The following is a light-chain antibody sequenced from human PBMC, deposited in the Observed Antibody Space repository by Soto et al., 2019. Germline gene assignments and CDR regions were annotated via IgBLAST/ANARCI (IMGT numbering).Light chain of an antibody. CDR1: QTISSW. V-gene: IGKV1-5*03. CDR3: QQLRLYPST. Sequence: DIQMTQSPSTLSGSVGDRVTITCRASQTISSWLAWYQQKPGKAPKLLIYKASTLKSGVPSRFSGGGSGTEFTLTITSLQAEDFATYYCQQLRLYPSTFGGGTKVDIK. J-gene: IGKJ4*01. CDR2: KAS.